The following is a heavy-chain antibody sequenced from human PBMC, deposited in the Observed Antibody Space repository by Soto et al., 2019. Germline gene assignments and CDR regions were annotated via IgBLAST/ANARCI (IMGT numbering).Heavy chain of an antibody. CDR2: IYYSGST. J-gene: IGHJ5*02. V-gene: IGHV4-39*01. CDR3: ARHVRSSANLDP. D-gene: IGHD6-13*01. CDR1: GGSISSSSYY. Sequence: QLQLQESGPGLVKPSETLSLTCTVSGGSISSSSYYWGWIRQPPGKGLEWIGSIYYSGSTYYNPSLKSRVTISVDTSKNHFSLKLSSVNAADTAVYYCARHVRSSANLDPWGQGTLVTVSS.